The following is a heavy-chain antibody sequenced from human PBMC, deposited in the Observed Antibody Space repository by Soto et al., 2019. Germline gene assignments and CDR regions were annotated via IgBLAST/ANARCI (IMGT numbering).Heavy chain of an antibody. Sequence: QVQLVQSGAEMRKPGASLQLSCQTSGYPFTSYHVHWVRQAPGQGLEWLGVINPTEGRTRYSQKFQDRVNMTRDTSTSTVYMELSSLRSEDTAIYFCARGREISFGYNGFDPWGQGTLVTVSS. D-gene: IGHD3-3*01. CDR3: ARGREISFGYNGFDP. J-gene: IGHJ5*02. CDR1: GYPFTSYH. V-gene: IGHV1-46*01. CDR2: INPTEGRT.